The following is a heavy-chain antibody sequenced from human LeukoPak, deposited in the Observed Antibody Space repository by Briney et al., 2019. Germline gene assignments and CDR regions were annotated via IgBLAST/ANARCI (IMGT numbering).Heavy chain of an antibody. J-gene: IGHJ5*02. Sequence: GGSLRLSCAVSGFTFSSYAMSWVRQAPGKGLEWVSSISSSSYIYYADSVKGRFTISRDNAKNSLYLQMNSLRAEDTAVYYCARDRAVAGTGANWFDPWGQGTLVTVSS. D-gene: IGHD6-19*01. CDR1: GFTFSSYA. V-gene: IGHV3-21*01. CDR3: ARDRAVAGTGANWFDP. CDR2: ISSSSYI.